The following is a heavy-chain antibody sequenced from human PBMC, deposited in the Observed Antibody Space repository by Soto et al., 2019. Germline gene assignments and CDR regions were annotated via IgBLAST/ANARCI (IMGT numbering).Heavy chain of an antibody. CDR2: IYYSGST. V-gene: IGHV4-39*01. Sequence: GPVGPSETLSLTCTVSGGSISSSSYYWGWIRQPPGKGLEWIGSIYYSGSTYYNPSLKSRVTISVDTSKNQFSLKLSSVTAADTAVYYCARLDPRYYYDSSGGIDYWGQGTLVTVSS. CDR3: ARLDPRYYYDSSGGIDY. J-gene: IGHJ4*02. CDR1: GGSISSSSYY. D-gene: IGHD3-22*01.